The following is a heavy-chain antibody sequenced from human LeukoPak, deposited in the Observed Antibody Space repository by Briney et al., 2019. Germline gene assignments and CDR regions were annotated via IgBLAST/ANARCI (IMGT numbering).Heavy chain of an antibody. Sequence: PQASVKVSCKASGYTFNNHDINWVRQAPGRGLEWMGWINTYSANTNYAQKLQGRVTMTTDTSTSTAYMELRSLRSDDTAVYYCARFGLGKRIEVAGIPFDIWGQGTMVTVSS. D-gene: IGHD6-19*01. J-gene: IGHJ3*02. CDR3: ARFGLGKRIEVAGIPFDI. V-gene: IGHV1-18*01. CDR2: INTYSANT. CDR1: GYTFNNHD.